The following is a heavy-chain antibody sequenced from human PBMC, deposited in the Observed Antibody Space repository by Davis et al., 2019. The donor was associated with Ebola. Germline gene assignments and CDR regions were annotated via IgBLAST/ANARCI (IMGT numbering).Heavy chain of an antibody. J-gene: IGHJ6*03. Sequence: PSETLSLTCAVYGGSFRGFSWTWIRQSPGQGLEWIGEITHSGGTKYNPSLRGRVSMSADTSKNQFSLKLTYVTAADTAVYYFARGLQFGGNSRIFDYQYHYYMDSWGRGTTVTVS. CDR2: ITHSGGT. V-gene: IGHV4-34*01. CDR3: ARGLQFGGNSRIFDYQYHYYMDS. CDR1: GGSFRGFS. D-gene: IGHD4-23*01.